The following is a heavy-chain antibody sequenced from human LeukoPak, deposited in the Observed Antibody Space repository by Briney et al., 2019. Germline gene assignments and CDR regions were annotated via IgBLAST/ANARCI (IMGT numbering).Heavy chain of an antibody. Sequence: ASETLSLTCTVSGGSISSGGYYWSWIRQPPGKGLEWIGYIYHSGSTNYNPSLKSRVTMSVDTSKNQFSLKLSSVTAADTAVYYCARGGGDLNAFDIWGQGTMVTVSS. J-gene: IGHJ3*02. CDR1: GGSISSGGYY. D-gene: IGHD2-21*02. CDR3: ARGGGDLNAFDI. CDR2: IYHSGST. V-gene: IGHV4-61*08.